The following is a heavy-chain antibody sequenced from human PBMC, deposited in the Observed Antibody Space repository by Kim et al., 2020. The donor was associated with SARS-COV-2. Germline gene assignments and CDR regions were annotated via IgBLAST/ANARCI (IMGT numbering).Heavy chain of an antibody. V-gene: IGHV3-11*01. D-gene: IGHD4-17*01. J-gene: IGHJ4*02. CDR3: ARERRVTTVTRIGYFDY. Sequence: VRGRFTISRDNAKNAVHLQMNTLRAEDTAVYYCARERRVTTVTRIGYFDYWGQGALVTVAS.